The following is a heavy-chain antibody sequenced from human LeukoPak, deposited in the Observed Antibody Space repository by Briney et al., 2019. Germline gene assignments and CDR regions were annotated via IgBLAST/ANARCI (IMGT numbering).Heavy chain of an antibody. Sequence: GGSLRLSCAVSGFTFSSYAMSWVRQAPGKGLEWVSTISNSDGTTYYADSVKGRFTISRDNSKNTLYLQMNSLRAEDTAVYYCARAKGTVTGSYGYWGQGTLVTVSS. CDR2: ISNSDGTT. CDR1: GFTFSSYA. CDR3: ARAKGTVTGSYGY. D-gene: IGHD4-17*01. J-gene: IGHJ4*02. V-gene: IGHV3-23*01.